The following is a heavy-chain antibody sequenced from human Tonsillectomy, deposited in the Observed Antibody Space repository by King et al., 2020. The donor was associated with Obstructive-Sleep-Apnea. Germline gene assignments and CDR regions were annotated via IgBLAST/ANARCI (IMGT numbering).Heavy chain of an antibody. CDR1: GFIFSNYG. V-gene: IGHV3-30*02. CDR2: IRYDGTNR. J-gene: IGHJ4*02. Sequence: VQLVESGGGVVQPGGSLRLSCTASGFIFSNYGMHWVRQAPGKGLEWVAFIRYDGTNRYYADSVKGRFTIPRDNSKNTLYLQMSSLRAEDTAIYYCGKSVGDVYSSACPDNWGQGNLVSVSS. D-gene: IGHD6-25*01. CDR3: GKSVGDVYSSACPDN.